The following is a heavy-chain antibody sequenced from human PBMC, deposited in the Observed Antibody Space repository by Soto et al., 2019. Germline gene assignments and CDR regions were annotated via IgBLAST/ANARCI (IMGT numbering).Heavy chain of an antibody. CDR3: ARLHSVDGPDY. D-gene: IGHD2-21*01. CDR2: IYYSGTT. CDR1: GGSISSSDFY. Sequence: SETLSLTCTVSGGSISSSDFYWGWLRQPPGKGLEWIGYIYYSGTTNYNPSLKSRITISVDTSKNQFSLKLSSVTAADTAVYYCARLHSVDGPDYWGQGTLVTVSS. V-gene: IGHV4-61*05. J-gene: IGHJ4*02.